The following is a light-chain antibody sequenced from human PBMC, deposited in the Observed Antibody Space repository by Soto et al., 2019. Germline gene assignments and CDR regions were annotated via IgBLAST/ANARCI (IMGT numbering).Light chain of an antibody. CDR1: SSDVGGSKY. CDR3: SAYRGSNTWV. Sequence: QSALTQPASVSGSPGQSITISCTGSSSDVGGSKYVSWYQQHPGKVPKLVIYDVSDRPSGVSLRFSGSKFGDTASLTISGLQAEDEADYYCSAYRGSNTWVFGGGTKVTVL. J-gene: IGLJ3*02. V-gene: IGLV2-14*03. CDR2: DVS.